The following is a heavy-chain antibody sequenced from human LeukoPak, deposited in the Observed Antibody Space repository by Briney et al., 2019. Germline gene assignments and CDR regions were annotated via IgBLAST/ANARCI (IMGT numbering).Heavy chain of an antibody. Sequence: GGSLRLSCAASGFTVSSNYMSWVRQAPGKGLEWVPILYSGGSTYYADSVKGRFTISRDNSKNTLYLQMNSLRAEDTAVYYCASESLTGYYTPYWGQGALVTVSS. V-gene: IGHV3-53*01. CDR2: LYSGGST. CDR1: GFTVSSNY. CDR3: ASESLTGYYTPY. J-gene: IGHJ4*02. D-gene: IGHD3-9*01.